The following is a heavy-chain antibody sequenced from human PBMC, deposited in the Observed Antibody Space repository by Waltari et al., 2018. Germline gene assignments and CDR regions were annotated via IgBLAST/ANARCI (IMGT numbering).Heavy chain of an antibody. Sequence: EVQLLESGGGLVQPGGSLRLSCAASGFTFSSYAMSWVRQAPGKGLEWVSVIYSGGSTYYADSVKGRFTISRDNSKNTLYLQMNSLRAEDTAVYYCASSNSSGPPDYWGQGTLVTVSS. J-gene: IGHJ4*02. CDR3: ASSNSSGPPDY. D-gene: IGHD3-22*01. CDR1: GFTFSSYA. CDR2: IYSGGST. V-gene: IGHV3-23*03.